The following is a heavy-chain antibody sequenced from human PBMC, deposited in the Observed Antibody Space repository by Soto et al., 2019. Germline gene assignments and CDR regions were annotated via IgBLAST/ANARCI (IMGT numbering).Heavy chain of an antibody. CDR2: ISSNGRTI. CDR1: GFTFSSYE. V-gene: IGHV3-48*03. CDR3: ARVGVVGARGLDF. J-gene: IGHJ4*02. Sequence: PGGSLRLSCAASGFTFSSYEMNWVRQAPGKGLEWVSYISSNGRTIDYADSVKGRFTISRDNAKKSLYLQLNSLRAEDTAVYYCARVGVVGARGLDFWGQGTLVTVSS. D-gene: IGHD1-26*01.